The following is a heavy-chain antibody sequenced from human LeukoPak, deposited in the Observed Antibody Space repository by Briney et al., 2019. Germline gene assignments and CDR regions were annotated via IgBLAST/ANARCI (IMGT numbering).Heavy chain of an antibody. CDR3: ARDQARKEYYDFWSGYAYYFDY. V-gene: IGHV3-23*01. D-gene: IGHD3-3*01. Sequence: GGSLRLSCAASGFTFSSYAMSWVRQAPGKGLEWVSAISGSGGSTYYADSVKGRFTISRDNSKNTLYLQMNSLRAEDTAVYYCARDQARKEYYDFWSGYAYYFDYWGQGTLVTVSS. CDR2: ISGSGGST. J-gene: IGHJ4*02. CDR1: GFTFSSYA.